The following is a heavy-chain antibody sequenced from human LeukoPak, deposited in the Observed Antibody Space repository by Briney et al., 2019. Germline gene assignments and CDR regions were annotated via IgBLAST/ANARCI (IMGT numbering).Heavy chain of an antibody. D-gene: IGHD6-6*01. CDR2: VYPGDSGT. Sequence: GESLKISCRGSGYSFTSYWIGWGRQMPGEGLEGMGSVYPGDSGTRYSPSFQGRVTISADKSISTASLQRSSLKASDTAMYYCARRNSTSSSGGGFDYWGQGTLVTVSS. CDR3: ARRNSTSSSGGGFDY. J-gene: IGHJ4*02. V-gene: IGHV5-51*01. CDR1: GYSFTSYW.